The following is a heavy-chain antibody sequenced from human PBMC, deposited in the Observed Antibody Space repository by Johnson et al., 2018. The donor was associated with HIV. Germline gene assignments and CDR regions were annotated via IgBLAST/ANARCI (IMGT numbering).Heavy chain of an antibody. J-gene: IGHJ3*02. V-gene: IGHV3-30*04. CDR2: ISYDGSNK. D-gene: IGHD2-8*01. Sequence: QVQLVESGGGVVQPGRSLRLSCAASGFTFSSYAMHWVRQAPGKGLEWVAVISYDGSNKYYADSVKGRITISRYITKNTLYLQMNSLTAEDTAVYYCSGPYDGVGGGAFDIWVQETMVTVSS. CDR1: GFTFSSYA. CDR3: SGPYDGVGGGAFDI.